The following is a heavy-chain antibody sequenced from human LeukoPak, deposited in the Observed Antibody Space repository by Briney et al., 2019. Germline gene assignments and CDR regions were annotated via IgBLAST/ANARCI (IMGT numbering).Heavy chain of an antibody. CDR3: ASPRVGATAFDI. Sequence: PGESLKISCKGSGYGFTTYWIGWVRQMPGKGLEYMGIINPGDSDTRYSPSFQGQVTISVDKSISTAYLQWSSLKASDTAMYYCASPRVGATAFDIWGQGTMVTVSS. D-gene: IGHD1-26*01. J-gene: IGHJ3*02. CDR1: GYGFTTYW. CDR2: INPGDSDT. V-gene: IGHV5-51*01.